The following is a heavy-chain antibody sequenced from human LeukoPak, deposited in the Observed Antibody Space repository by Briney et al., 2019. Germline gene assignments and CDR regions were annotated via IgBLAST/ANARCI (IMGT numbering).Heavy chain of an antibody. CDR2: IRPKSGTT. Sequence: GSSVKVSCKASGYTFTGYSMHWVRQAPGQGLEWMGLIRPKSGTTNYAQRFQGRVTMTRDTSISTAYMELSSLRSDDTAVYYCATVTRYHSDGYTSRGYNDYWGQGTLVSASS. J-gene: IGHJ4*02. V-gene: IGHV1-2*02. CDR1: GYTFTGYS. CDR3: ATVTRYHSDGYTSRGYNDY. D-gene: IGHD5-24*01.